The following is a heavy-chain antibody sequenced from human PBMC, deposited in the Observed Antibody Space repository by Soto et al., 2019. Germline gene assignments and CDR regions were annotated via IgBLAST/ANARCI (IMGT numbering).Heavy chain of an antibody. CDR2: FDPEDGDT. J-gene: IGHJ4*02. CDR3: ATGFGAAVDY. CDR1: GYTLTELS. V-gene: IGHV1-24*01. D-gene: IGHD1-26*01. Sequence: GASVKVSCKVSGYTLTELSMHWVRQAPGKGLEWMGCFDPEDGDTIYAQKFQGRVTMTTDTSTSTAYMELRSLRSDDTAVYYCATGFGAAVDYWGQGTLVTVSS.